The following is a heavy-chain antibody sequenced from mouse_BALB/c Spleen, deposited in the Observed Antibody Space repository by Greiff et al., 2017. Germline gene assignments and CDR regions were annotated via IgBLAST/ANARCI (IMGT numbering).Heavy chain of an antibody. Sequence: EVKLVESGGGLVQPGGSLRLSCAPSGFTFTDYYMSWVRQPPGKALEWLGYIRNKANGYTTEYSASVKGWFTITRDNSQSILYRQMNTMRAEDSATYDCAREWGTYCYAMDYWGQGTSVTVSA. CDR1: GFTFTDYY. CDR2: IRNKANGYTT. V-gene: IGHV7-3*02. CDR3: AREWGTYCYAMDY. J-gene: IGHJ4*01. D-gene: IGHD3-3*01.